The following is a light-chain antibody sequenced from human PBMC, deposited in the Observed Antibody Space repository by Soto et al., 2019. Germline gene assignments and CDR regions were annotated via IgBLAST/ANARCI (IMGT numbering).Light chain of an antibody. CDR2: GAS. J-gene: IGKJ2*01. Sequence: EIVMTQSPATLSVSPGERATLSCRASHSVSSDVAWYQQKPGQAPRLLIYGASTRATGIPARFSGSGSGTDFTLTISSLQSEDFAVYYCQQYNNWPLYTFGQGTKLEIK. CDR3: QQYNNWPLYT. CDR1: HSVSSD. V-gene: IGKV3-15*01.